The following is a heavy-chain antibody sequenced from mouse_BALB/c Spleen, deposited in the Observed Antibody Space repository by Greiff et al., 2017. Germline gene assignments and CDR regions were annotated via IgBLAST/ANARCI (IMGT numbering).Heavy chain of an antibody. D-gene: IGHD2-14*01. Sequence: EVMLVESGGGLVKPGGSLKLSCAASGFTFSDYYMYWVRQTPEKRLEWVATISDGGSYTYYPDSVKGRFTISRDNAKNNLYLQMSSLKSEDTAMYYCARDRRYDERGLDYWGQGTTLTVSS. CDR3: ARDRRYDERGLDY. CDR1: GFTFSDYY. J-gene: IGHJ2*01. CDR2: ISDGGSYT. V-gene: IGHV5-4*02.